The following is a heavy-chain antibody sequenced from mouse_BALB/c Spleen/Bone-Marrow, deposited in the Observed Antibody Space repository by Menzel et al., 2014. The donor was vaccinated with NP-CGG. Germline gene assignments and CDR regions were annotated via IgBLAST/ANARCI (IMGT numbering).Heavy chain of an antibody. D-gene: IGHD1-2*01. CDR1: GFNIKDTY. CDR3: AEITTAAYYVMDY. Sequence: VQLQQSGAELVKPGASVKLSCTASGFNIKDTYIHWVKQRPEQGLEWIGRIDPANGNTKYDPKFQGKATIKADTSSNTAYLQLSSLTSEDAAVDYCAEITTAAYYVMDYWGQGTSVTVSS. J-gene: IGHJ4*01. CDR2: IDPANGNT. V-gene: IGHV14-3*02.